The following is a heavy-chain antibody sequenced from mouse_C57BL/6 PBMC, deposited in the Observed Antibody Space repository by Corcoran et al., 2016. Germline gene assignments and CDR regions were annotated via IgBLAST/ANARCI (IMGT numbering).Heavy chain of an antibody. CDR3: ARSTAQVHFDY. Sequence: EVQLQQSGPVLVKPGASVKMSCKASGYTFTDYYMNWVKQSHGKSLEWIGVINPYNGGTSYNQKFKGKATLTVDKSSSTAYMELNSLTSEDSAVYYCARSTAQVHFDYWGQGTTLTVSS. CDR1: GYTFTDYY. D-gene: IGHD3-2*02. V-gene: IGHV1-19*01. J-gene: IGHJ2*01. CDR2: INPYNGGT.